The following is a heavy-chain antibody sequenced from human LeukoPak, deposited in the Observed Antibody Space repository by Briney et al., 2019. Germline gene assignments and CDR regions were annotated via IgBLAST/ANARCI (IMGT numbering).Heavy chain of an antibody. CDR2: INARGDA. D-gene: IGHD2-2*01. CDR3: ARGQVPTARGYNWFDP. V-gene: IGHV4-34*01. J-gene: IGHJ5*02. CDR1: GWSFNDYS. Sequence: SETLSLTCAVYGWSFNDYSWNWIRQPPGKGLEWIGEINARGDANYNPSLKSRVTISVDTSKKQFSLRLTSLIAADTALYYCARGQVPTARGYNWFDPWGQGTLVTVSS.